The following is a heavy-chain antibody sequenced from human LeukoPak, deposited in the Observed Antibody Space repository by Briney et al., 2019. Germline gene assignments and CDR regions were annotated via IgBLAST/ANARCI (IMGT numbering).Heavy chain of an antibody. CDR1: GLTFSSYS. J-gene: IGHJ5*02. CDR2: ISTSSIYI. V-gene: IGHV3-21*01. D-gene: IGHD2-15*01. CDR3: ARGADGVSSNSRGWFDP. Sequence: GGSLRLSCAASGLTFSSYSMNWVRQAPGKGPEWVSSISTSSIYIYYADSVKGRFTISRDNAKNSLYLQMNSLRAEDTAVYYCARGADGVSSNSRGWFDPWGQGTLVTVSS.